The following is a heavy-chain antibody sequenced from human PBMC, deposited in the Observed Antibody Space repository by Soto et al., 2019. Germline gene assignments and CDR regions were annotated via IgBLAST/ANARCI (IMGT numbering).Heavy chain of an antibody. V-gene: IGHV4-31*03. CDR3: ARGPTTMVRGVISGMDV. D-gene: IGHD3-10*01. Sequence: QVQLQESGPGLVKPSQTLSLTCTVSGGSISSGGYYWSWIRQHPGKVLEWIGYIYYRGSAYYNPSLKSRGTISVDTSKNQFSLQLSSVTAADTAVYYCARGPTTMVRGVISGMDVWGQGTTVTVSS. CDR2: IYYRGSA. CDR1: GGSISSGGYY. J-gene: IGHJ6*02.